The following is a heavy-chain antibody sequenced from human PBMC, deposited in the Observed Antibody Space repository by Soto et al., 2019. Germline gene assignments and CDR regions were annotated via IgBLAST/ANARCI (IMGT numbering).Heavy chain of an antibody. V-gene: IGHV1-69*06. CDR2: IIPMFGTT. J-gene: IGHJ6*02. CDR3: ARGIYSSSSYGLDV. D-gene: IGHD6-13*01. CDR1: GGTLSNYA. Sequence: ASVKVSCKASGGTLSNYALSWVRQAPGQGLEWMGGIIPMFGTTSDAQKFQGRVTITADKSTSTAYMELSSLRSEDTAVYYCARGIYSSSSYGLDVWGQGTTVTVSS.